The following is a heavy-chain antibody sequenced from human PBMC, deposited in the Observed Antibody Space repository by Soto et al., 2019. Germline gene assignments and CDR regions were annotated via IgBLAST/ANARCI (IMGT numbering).Heavy chain of an antibody. CDR1: GFTVSSNY. Sequence: PGGSLRLSCAASGFTVSSNYMSWVRQAPGKGLEWVSVIYSGGSTYCADSVKGRFTISRDNSKNTLYLQMNSLRAEDTAVYYCARVRGADYYDSSGYVEGMDVWGQGTTVTVSS. J-gene: IGHJ6*02. V-gene: IGHV3-53*01. CDR2: IYSGGST. CDR3: ARVRGADYYDSSGYVEGMDV. D-gene: IGHD3-22*01.